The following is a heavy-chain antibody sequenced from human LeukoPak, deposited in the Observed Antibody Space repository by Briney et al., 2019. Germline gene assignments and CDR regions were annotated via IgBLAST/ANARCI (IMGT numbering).Heavy chain of an antibody. V-gene: IGHV1-18*01. Sequence: ASVKVSCKASGYTFTSYGISWVRQAPGQGLEWMGWISAYNGNTNYAQKLQGGVTMTTDTSTSTAYMELRSLRSDDTAVYYCAREGLVGIAAAGTMQVRIDYWGQGTLVTVSS. CDR2: ISAYNGNT. J-gene: IGHJ4*02. CDR1: GYTFTSYG. D-gene: IGHD6-13*01. CDR3: AREGLVGIAAAGTMQVRIDY.